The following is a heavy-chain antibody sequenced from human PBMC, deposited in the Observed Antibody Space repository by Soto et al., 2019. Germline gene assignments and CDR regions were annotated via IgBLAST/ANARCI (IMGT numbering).Heavy chain of an antibody. J-gene: IGHJ4*02. Sequence: GASVKVSCKASGYTFTSYAMHWVRQAPGQRLEWMGWINAGNGNTKYSQKFQGGVTITRDTSASTAYMELSSLRSEDTAVYYCARAPPFFYDSSGYYYSWGQGTLVTVYS. D-gene: IGHD3-22*01. V-gene: IGHV1-3*01. CDR1: GYTFTSYA. CDR3: ARAPPFFYDSSGYYYS. CDR2: INAGNGNT.